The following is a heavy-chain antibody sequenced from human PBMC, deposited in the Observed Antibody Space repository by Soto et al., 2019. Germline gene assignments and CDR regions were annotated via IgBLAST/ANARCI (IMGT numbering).Heavy chain of an antibody. Sequence: EVQLLESGGGLVQPGASLRLACAASGFIFSDYGMSWVRQAPGKGLEWVSAISGSGGDTYYADSVKGRFTISRDNSKNTLFLQIISLRAEDTAVYYCAKRGDKGYYFDYWGQGTLVTVSS. CDR1: GFIFSDYG. CDR3: AKRGDKGYYFDY. D-gene: IGHD2-21*02. J-gene: IGHJ4*02. CDR2: ISGSGGDT. V-gene: IGHV3-23*01.